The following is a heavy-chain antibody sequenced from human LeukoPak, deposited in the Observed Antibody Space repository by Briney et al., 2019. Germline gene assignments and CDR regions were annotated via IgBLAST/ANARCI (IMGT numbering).Heavy chain of an antibody. Sequence: ATVKVSCKASGGTFSSYAISWVRQAPGQGLEWMGGIIPIFGTANYAQKFQGRVTITADESTSTAYMELRSLRSDDTAVYYCARDVIGDHDAFDIWGQGTMVTVSS. D-gene: IGHD4-17*01. CDR3: ARDVIGDHDAFDI. J-gene: IGHJ3*02. V-gene: IGHV1-69*13. CDR1: GGTFSSYA. CDR2: IIPIFGTA.